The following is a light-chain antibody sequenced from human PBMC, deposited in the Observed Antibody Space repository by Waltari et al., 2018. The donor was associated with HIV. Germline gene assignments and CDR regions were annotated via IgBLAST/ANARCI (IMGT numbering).Light chain of an antibody. CDR3: SSYTTFNTVI. Sequence: QSALTQPASVSGSPGQSITISCAGTGAEIGAYNYVAWYQKLPDSVPKLIIYDVTSRPSGSSDRFSASKSGNAASLTSSGLQAEDEGDYYCSSYTTFNTVIFGGGTKLTVL. V-gene: IGLV2-14*03. CDR2: DVT. CDR1: GAEIGAYNY. J-gene: IGLJ2*01.